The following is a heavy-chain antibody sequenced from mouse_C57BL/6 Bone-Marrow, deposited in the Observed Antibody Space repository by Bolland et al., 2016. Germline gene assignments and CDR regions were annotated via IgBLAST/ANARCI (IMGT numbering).Heavy chain of an antibody. CDR2: INPNNGGT. CDR3: ARRDYAMDY. V-gene: IGHV1-18*01. J-gene: IGHJ4*01. Sequence: INPNNGGTIYNQKFKGKATLTVDKSSSTAYMELRSLTSEDTAVYYCARRDYAMDYRGQGTS.